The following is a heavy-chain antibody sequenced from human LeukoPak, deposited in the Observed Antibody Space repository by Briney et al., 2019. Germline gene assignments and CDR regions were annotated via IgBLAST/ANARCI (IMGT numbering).Heavy chain of an antibody. CDR3: AREDLVVVPAGFCHWFDP. CDR2: INPNSGGT. J-gene: IGHJ5*02. V-gene: IGHV1-2*02. D-gene: IGHD2-2*01. Sequence: ASVKVSCKASGYTFTGYYMHWVRQAPGQGLEWMGWINPNSGGTNYAQKFQGRVTMTRDTSISTAYMELSRLRSDDTAVYYCAREDLVVVPAGFCHWFDPWGQGTLVTVSS. CDR1: GYTFTGYY.